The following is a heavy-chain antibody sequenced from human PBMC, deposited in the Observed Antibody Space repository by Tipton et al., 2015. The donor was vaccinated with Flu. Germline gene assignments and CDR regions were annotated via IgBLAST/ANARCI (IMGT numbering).Heavy chain of an antibody. CDR2: ISSNGDNT. CDR3: ARGMNSGLVDV. J-gene: IGHJ6*02. V-gene: IGHV3-64*02. Sequence: LSLTCAASGFIFSDYAMHWVRQAPGKGLEYVSAISSNGDNTYYEDSVKGRFTISRDNSKNTLYLQMGSLRADDMAVYYCARGMNSGLVDVWGQGTTVTVSS. CDR1: GFIFSDYA. D-gene: IGHD2/OR15-2a*01.